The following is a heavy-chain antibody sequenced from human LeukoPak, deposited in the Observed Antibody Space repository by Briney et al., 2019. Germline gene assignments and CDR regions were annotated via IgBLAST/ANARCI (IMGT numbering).Heavy chain of an antibody. CDR3: ARHILTGYDLIDY. V-gene: IGHV3-23*01. J-gene: IGHJ4*02. CDR1: GFTFSSYA. CDR2: ISGSGCST. D-gene: IGHD3-9*01. Sequence: GGSLRLSCAASGFTFSSYAMSWVRQAPGKGLEWVSAISGSGCSTYYADSVKGRFTISRDNSKNTLYLQMNSLRAEDTAVYYCARHILTGYDLIDYWGQGTLVTVSS.